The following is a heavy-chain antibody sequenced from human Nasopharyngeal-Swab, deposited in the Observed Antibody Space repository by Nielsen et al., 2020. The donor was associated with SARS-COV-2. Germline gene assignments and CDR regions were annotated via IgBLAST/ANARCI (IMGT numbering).Heavy chain of an antibody. D-gene: IGHD6-19*01. J-gene: IGHJ6*02. Sequence: GASLQISCAASGFTFSNAWMSWVRQAPGKGLEWVGRIKSKTDGGTTDYAAPVKGRFTISRDDSKNTLYLQMNSLKTEDTAVYYCTTDLLGAGAYYYYGMDVWGQGTTVTVSS. CDR2: IKSKTDGGTT. CDR3: TTDLLGAGAYYYYGMDV. V-gene: IGHV3-15*01. CDR1: GFTFSNAW.